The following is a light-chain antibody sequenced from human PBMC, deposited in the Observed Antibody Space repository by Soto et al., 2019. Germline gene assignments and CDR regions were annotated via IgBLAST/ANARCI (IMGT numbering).Light chain of an antibody. J-gene: IGLJ1*01. CDR2: YDD. CDR1: SYNIGNNA. V-gene: IGLV1-36*01. Sequence: QSVLTQPPSVSEAPRQRVTISCSGSSYNIGNNAVNWYQQLPGKAPKLLIYYDDLLPSGVSDRFSGSKSGTSASLAISGLQSEDEADYYCAAWDDSLNAYVFGTGTQLTVL. CDR3: AAWDDSLNAYV.